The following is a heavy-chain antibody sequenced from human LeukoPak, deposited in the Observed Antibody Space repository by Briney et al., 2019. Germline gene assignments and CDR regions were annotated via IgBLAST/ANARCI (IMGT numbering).Heavy chain of an antibody. CDR2: ISWNSGSI. CDR3: AKGRTGYYTPAYFDY. J-gene: IGHJ4*02. D-gene: IGHD3/OR15-3a*01. Sequence: GGSLRLSCAASGLTFDDYAMHWVRQAPGKGLEWVSGISWNSGSIGYADSVEGRFTISRDNAKNSLYLQMNSLRAEDTALYYCAKGRTGYYTPAYFDYWGQGTLVTVSS. V-gene: IGHV3-9*01. CDR1: GLTFDDYA.